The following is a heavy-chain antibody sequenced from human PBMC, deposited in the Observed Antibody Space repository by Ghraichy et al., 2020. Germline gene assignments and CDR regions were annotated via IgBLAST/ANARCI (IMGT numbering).Heavy chain of an antibody. CDR3: VRRDTFTSSHFFDP. CDR1: GGTFNNYA. Sequence: SVKVSCQASGGTFNNYAVTWVRQAPGQGLEWMGWIIPFAGSVSYAQKFQGRLTITADESTPTASMELSSLRSDDTAVYYCVRRDTFTSSHFFDPRGQGTLVTGSS. CDR2: IIPFAGSV. J-gene: IGHJ5*02. V-gene: IGHV1-69*13. D-gene: IGHD3-3*02.